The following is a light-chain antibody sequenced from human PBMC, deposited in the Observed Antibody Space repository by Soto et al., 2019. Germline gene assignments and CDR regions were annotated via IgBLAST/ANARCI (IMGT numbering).Light chain of an antibody. Sequence: ERMMTQSPATLSVSQRERATVSCRASQSVSSNLAWYQQKPGQAPRLLIYGASTRATGIPARFSGSGSGTEFTLTISSLQSEDFAVYYCQQYNNWPPVTFGQGTRLEIK. V-gene: IGKV3-15*01. CDR1: QSVSSN. J-gene: IGKJ5*01. CDR2: GAS. CDR3: QQYNNWPPVT.